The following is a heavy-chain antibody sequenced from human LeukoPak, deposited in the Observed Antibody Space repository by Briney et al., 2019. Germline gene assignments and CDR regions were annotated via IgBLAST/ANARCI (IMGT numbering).Heavy chain of an antibody. V-gene: IGHV4-4*07. D-gene: IGHD1-14*01. CDR2: IYTSGST. Sequence: SETLSLTCTVSGGSISSYFWSWIRQPAGMGLEWIGRIYTSGSTKYNPSLQSRVTMSLDTSKNQLSLKLGSVTAADTAVYYCARAGTSGGLCDYWGQGTLVTVSS. CDR3: ARAGTSGGLCDY. J-gene: IGHJ4*02. CDR1: GGSISSYF.